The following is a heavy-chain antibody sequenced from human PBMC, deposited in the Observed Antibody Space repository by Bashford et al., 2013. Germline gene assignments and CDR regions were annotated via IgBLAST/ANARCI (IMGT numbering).Heavy chain of an antibody. D-gene: IGHD2-21*02. V-gene: IGHV1-3*01. CDR2: INPGNGNT. CDR3: ATNFHCSGDCHTLDY. J-gene: IGHJ4*02. Sequence: VASVKVSCKASGYSFPNYAVHWVRQGPGQRPEWMGWINPGNGNTKYSQNFEGRVTITSDTSANIAYMELNSLTSEDSAVFYCATNFHCSGDCHTLDYWGQGTLVTVSS. CDR1: GYSFPNYA.